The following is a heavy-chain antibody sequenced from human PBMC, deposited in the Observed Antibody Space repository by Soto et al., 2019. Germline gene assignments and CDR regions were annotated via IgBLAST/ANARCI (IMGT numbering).Heavy chain of an antibody. V-gene: IGHV3-21*06. CDR3: ARESEDLTSNFDY. Sequence: EVQLVESGGGLVKPGGSLRLSGAASGFTFTRYSMNWVRQAPGKGLEWVSSISSTTNYIYYGDSMKGRFTISRDNAKNSLYLEMNSLRAEDTAVYYSARESEDLTSNFDYWGQGTLVTVSS. CDR1: GFTFTRYS. J-gene: IGHJ4*02. CDR2: ISSTTNYI.